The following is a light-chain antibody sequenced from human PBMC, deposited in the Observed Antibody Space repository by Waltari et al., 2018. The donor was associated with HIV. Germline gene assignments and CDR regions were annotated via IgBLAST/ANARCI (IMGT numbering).Light chain of an antibody. J-gene: IGKJ1*01. CDR2: DAS. CDR1: QNIRNY. CDR3: QQRSNWPGT. Sequence: EVVLRQSPVTLSLSPGESAKLSCSASQNIRNYLGWYQQKSGQSPRLLIYDASTRATGVPARFTGSGSGTDFTLTIGSLEPEDFAMYYCQQRSNWPGTFGPGTRVDVK. V-gene: IGKV3-11*01.